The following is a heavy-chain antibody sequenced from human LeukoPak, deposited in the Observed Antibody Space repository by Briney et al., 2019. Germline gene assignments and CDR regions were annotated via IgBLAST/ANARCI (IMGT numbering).Heavy chain of an antibody. J-gene: IGHJ5*02. CDR1: GYSFTNYG. CDR3: ARVGRGCSSIRCYWEDWFDP. V-gene: IGHV1-18*01. Sequence: ALVKVSCKASGYSFTNYGITWIREAPGQGPEWLGWISGYNANAHYAQNVQGRVTLTTDTSTNTTYMELRVLTSDDTAMYYCARVGRGCSSIRCYWEDWFDPWGQGTLVIVSS. CDR2: ISGYNANA. D-gene: IGHD2-2*01.